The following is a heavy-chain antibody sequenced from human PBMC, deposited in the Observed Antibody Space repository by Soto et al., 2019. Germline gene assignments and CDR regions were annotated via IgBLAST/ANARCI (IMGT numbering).Heavy chain of an antibody. J-gene: IGHJ4*02. Sequence: SETLSLTCTVSGGSISSSSYYWGWIRQPPGKGLEWIGSIYYSGSTYYNPSLKSRVTISVDTSKNQFSLKLSSVTAADTAVYYCASKRITIFGVVIEYFDYWGQGTLVTVSS. V-gene: IGHV4-39*01. D-gene: IGHD3-3*01. CDR2: IYYSGST. CDR1: GGSISSSSYY. CDR3: ASKRITIFGVVIEYFDY.